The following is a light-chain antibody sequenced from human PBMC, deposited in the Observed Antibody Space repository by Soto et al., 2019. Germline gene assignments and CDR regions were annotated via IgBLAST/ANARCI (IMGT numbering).Light chain of an antibody. CDR1: RSISNW. J-gene: IGKJ1*01. V-gene: IGKV1-5*01. Sequence: DIQMTQSPSTLSASVGYRFTITCRASRSISNWLAWYQQRPGIAPKLLIFDASNLQSGVPSRFSGSGSGTEFTLTISSLQPEDFATYYCLQHNSYPWTFGQGTKVDIK. CDR3: LQHNSYPWT. CDR2: DAS.